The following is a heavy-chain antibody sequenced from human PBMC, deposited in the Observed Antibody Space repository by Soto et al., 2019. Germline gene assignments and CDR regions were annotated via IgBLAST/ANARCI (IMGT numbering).Heavy chain of an antibody. CDR2: IIPIFGTA. CDR1: GGTFSSYA. CDR3: ARGRGIAAAGTYYYYYGMDV. Sequence: SVKVSCKASGGTFSSYAISWVRQAPGQGLAWMGGIIPIFGTANYAQKFQGRVTITADESTSTAYMELSSLRSEDTAVYYCARGRGIAAAGTYYYYYGMDVWGQGTTVTVSS. J-gene: IGHJ6*02. V-gene: IGHV1-69*13. D-gene: IGHD6-13*01.